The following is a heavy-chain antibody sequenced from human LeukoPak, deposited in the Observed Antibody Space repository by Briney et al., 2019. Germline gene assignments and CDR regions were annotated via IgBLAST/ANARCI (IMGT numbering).Heavy chain of an antibody. CDR2: IYYTGDT. J-gene: IGHJ6*02. Sequence: GSLRLSCAASGFTFSSYAMSWVRQAPGKGLEWIGSIYYTGDTYYKPSLKSRVTISVDTSKNQFSQKLSSVTAADTAVYYCARNFHESPYSSSWHPKKRYYYYGLDVWGQGTAVTVSS. V-gene: IGHV4-39*01. CDR3: ARNFHESPYSSSWHPKKRYYYYGLDV. CDR1: GFTFSSYA. D-gene: IGHD6-13*01.